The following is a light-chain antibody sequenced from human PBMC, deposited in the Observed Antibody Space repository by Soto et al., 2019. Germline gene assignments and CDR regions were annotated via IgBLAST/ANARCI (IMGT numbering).Light chain of an antibody. CDR2: DVS. J-gene: IGKJ1*01. CDR3: QQYSNYPET. CDR1: QSIRSW. V-gene: IGKV1-5*01. Sequence: DIQMTQSPSTLSASVGDRVIITCRASQSIRSWLAWYQQKPGKAPKLLIYDVSSLESGVPSRFSGSGSGTEFTLTISSLQPDDFATYYCQQYSNYPETFGQGTKVEIK.